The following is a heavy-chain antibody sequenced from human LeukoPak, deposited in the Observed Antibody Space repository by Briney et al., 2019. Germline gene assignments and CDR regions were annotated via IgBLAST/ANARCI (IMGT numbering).Heavy chain of an antibody. V-gene: IGHV1-3*04. CDR3: ARGPGSYRFDP. CDR2: INTGNGNT. CDR1: GCTFTTYA. D-gene: IGHD3-10*01. Sequence: ASVKVSCKASGCTFTTYALHWVRQAPGQRLEWMGWINTGNGNTKYSQKFQGRVTITRDTSASTAYMEVSSLRYEDTAVYYCARGPGSYRFDPWGQGTLVTVSS. J-gene: IGHJ5*02.